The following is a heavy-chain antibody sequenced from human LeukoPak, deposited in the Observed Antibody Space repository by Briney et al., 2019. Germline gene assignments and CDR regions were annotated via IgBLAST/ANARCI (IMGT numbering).Heavy chain of an antibody. Sequence: ASVKVSCKASGYTFTSYGISWVRQAPGQGLEWMGWISAYNGNTNYAQKLQGRVTMTTDTSTSTAHMELRSLRSDDTAVYYCARAAIAARPPHYWGQGTLVTVSS. CDR1: GYTFTSYG. V-gene: IGHV1-18*01. J-gene: IGHJ4*02. CDR3: ARAAIAARPPHY. CDR2: ISAYNGNT. D-gene: IGHD6-6*01.